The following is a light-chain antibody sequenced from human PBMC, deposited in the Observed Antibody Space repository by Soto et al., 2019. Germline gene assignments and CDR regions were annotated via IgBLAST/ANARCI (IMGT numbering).Light chain of an antibody. CDR1: SSDVGGYNY. J-gene: IGLJ1*01. CDR2: DVS. Sequence: QSALTQPASVSGSPGQSITISCTGTSSDVGGYNYVSWYQHHPGKAPKRMIHDVSNRPSGVSNRFSSSKSGNTASLTISGLQAEDEADYYCSSYIPNNSTYVFGTGTKLTVL. CDR3: SSYIPNNSTYV. V-gene: IGLV2-14*03.